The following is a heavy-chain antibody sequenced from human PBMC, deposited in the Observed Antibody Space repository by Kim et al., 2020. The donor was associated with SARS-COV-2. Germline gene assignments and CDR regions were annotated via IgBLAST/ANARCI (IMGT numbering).Heavy chain of an antibody. CDR1: GFTFSNAW. CDR3: TTGGVVGRCEELSFFWGYGMDV. V-gene: IGHV3-15*01. CDR2: INSKTDGGTT. J-gene: IGHJ6*02. Sequence: GGSLRLSCAASGFTFSNAWMSWVRQAPGKGLEWVGRINSKTDGGTTDYAAPVKGRITISRDDSKNTLQLQMNSLKTAATAVYYCTTGGVVGRCEELSFFWGYGMDVWGQGTTVTVSS. D-gene: IGHD3-16*01.